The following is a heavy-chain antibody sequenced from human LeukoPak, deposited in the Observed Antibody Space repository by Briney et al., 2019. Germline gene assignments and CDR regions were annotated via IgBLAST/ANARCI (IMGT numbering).Heavy chain of an antibody. D-gene: IGHD3-22*01. CDR1: GFTFGSYG. CDR2: IQYDGSNK. V-gene: IGHV3-30*02. J-gene: IGHJ4*02. CDR3: AKDRKHYHDISGYYPN. Sequence: GGSLRLSCTASGFTFGSYGIHWVRQAPGKGLEWVAFIQYDGSNKYYADSVKGRFIISRDNSKNTLYLQMNSLRVEDTAVYYCAKDRKHYHDISGYYPNWGQGTLVTVSS.